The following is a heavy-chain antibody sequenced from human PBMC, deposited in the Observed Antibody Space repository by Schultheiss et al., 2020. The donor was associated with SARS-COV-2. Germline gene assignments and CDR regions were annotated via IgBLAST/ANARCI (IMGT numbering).Heavy chain of an antibody. J-gene: IGHJ6*03. V-gene: IGHV3-21*01. Sequence: GGSLRLSCAASGFTFSSYWMNWVRQAPGKGLEWVSSISSSSSYIYYADSVKGRFTISRDNSKNTLYLQMNSLRAEDTAVYYCARGRRWLQLRGYYMDVWGKGTTVTVSS. CDR2: ISSSSSYI. CDR3: ARGRRWLQLRGYYMDV. CDR1: GFTFSSYW. D-gene: IGHD5-24*01.